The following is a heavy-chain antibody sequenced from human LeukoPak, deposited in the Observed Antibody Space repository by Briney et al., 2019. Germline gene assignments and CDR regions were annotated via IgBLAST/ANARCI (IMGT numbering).Heavy chain of an antibody. Sequence: GGSLRLSCAASGFTFSSYEMNWVRQAPGKGLEWVAVISYDGSNKYYADSVKGRFTISRDNSKNTLYLQMNSLRAEDTAVYYCAREAAVSPYYYYYYMDVWGKGTTVTVSS. CDR2: ISYDGSNK. CDR3: AREAAVSPYYYYYYMDV. CDR1: GFTFSSYE. D-gene: IGHD2-8*01. J-gene: IGHJ6*03. V-gene: IGHV3-30*04.